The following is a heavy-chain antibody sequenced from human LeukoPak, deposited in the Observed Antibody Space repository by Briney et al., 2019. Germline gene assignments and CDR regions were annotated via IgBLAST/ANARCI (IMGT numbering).Heavy chain of an antibody. CDR2: ISYDGSNK. V-gene: IGHV3-30*18. CDR3: ANLYCSSTSCLDY. D-gene: IGHD2-2*01. J-gene: IGHJ4*02. Sequence: GRSLRLSCAASGFTFSSYGMHWVRQAPGKGLEWVAVISYDGSNKYYADSVKGRFTISRDNSKNTLYLQMNSLRAKDTAVYYCANLYCSSTSCLDYWGQGTLVTVSS. CDR1: GFTFSSYG.